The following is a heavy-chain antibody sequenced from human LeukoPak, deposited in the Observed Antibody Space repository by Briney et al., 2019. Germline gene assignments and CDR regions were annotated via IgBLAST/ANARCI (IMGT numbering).Heavy chain of an antibody. CDR3: ARDDYGDYQGRMDV. J-gene: IGHJ6*04. D-gene: IGHD4-17*01. CDR2: IWYDGSNK. CDR1: GFTFSSYG. V-gene: IGHV3-33*01. Sequence: GGSLRLSCAASGFTFSSYGMHWVRQAPGKGLEWVAVIWYDGSNKYYADSVKGRFTISRDNSKNTLHLQMNSLRAEDTAVYYCARDDYGDYQGRMDVWGKGTTVTVSS.